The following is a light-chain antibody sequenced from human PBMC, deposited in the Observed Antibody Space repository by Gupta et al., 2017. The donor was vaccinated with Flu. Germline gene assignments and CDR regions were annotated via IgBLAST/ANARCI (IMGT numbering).Light chain of an antibody. CDR3: QAWDSSTVV. V-gene: IGLV3-1*01. Sequence: SSELTQPPSVSVSPGHTASITCSGDKLGDKYACWYQQKPGQSPVLVIYQDSKRPSGIPERFSGSNSGNTATLTISGTQAMDEADYYCQAWDSSTVVFGGGTKLTVL. CDR2: QDS. CDR1: KLGDKY. J-gene: IGLJ2*01.